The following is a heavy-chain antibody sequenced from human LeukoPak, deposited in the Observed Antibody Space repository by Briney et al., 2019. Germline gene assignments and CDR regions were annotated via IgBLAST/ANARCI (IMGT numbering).Heavy chain of an antibody. J-gene: IGHJ5*02. D-gene: IGHD6-19*01. CDR3: ARDPEAIAVADQAVGWFDP. V-gene: IGHV1-2*02. CDR2: INPNSGGT. CDR1: GYTFTGYY. Sequence: ASVKVSCKASGYTFTGYYTHWVRQAPGQGLEWMGWINPNSGGTNYAQKFQGRVTMTRDTSISTAYMELSRLRSDDTAVYYCARDPEAIAVADQAVGWFDPWGQGTLVTVSS.